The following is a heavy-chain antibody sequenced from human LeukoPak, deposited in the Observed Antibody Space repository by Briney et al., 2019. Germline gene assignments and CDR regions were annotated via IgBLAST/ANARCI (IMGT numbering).Heavy chain of an antibody. Sequence: SETLSLTCTVSGGSITSYYWTWIRQPPGKGLEWIGRMYYSGGTTYNPSLKSRITMSVDTSKNEFSLRLTSVTAADTAVYYCARGGSTGYTYAWGQGTLVTVSS. CDR3: ARGGSTGYTYA. CDR1: GGSITSYY. D-gene: IGHD5-18*01. J-gene: IGHJ4*02. V-gene: IGHV4-4*07. CDR2: MYYSGGT.